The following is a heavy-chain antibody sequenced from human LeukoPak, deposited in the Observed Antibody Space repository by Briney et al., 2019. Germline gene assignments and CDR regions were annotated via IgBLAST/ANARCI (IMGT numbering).Heavy chain of an antibody. V-gene: IGHV1-2*02. CDR1: GYTFTGYY. CDR2: TNPNSGDT. CDR3: ARDYSSSSGYFDY. Sequence: ASGKVSCKASGYTFTGYYMHWVRQAPGQGLEWIGSTNPNSGDTNYAEKVQGRVTMTRDTSISTAYMDLRRLRSDDTAVYYCARDYSSSSGYFDYWGQGTLVTVSS. D-gene: IGHD6-6*01. J-gene: IGHJ4*03.